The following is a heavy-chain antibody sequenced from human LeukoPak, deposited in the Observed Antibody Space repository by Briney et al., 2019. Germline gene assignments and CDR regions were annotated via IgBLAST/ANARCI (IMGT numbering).Heavy chain of an antibody. CDR1: GFTFSSYS. D-gene: IGHD2-15*01. J-gene: IGHJ4*02. Sequence: GGSLRLSCAASGFTFSSYSMNWVRKAPGKGLEWVSYISSSSSTIYYADSVKGRFTIPRDNAKNSLYLQMNSLRAEDTAVYYCLGYCSGGSCYHIDYWGQGTLVTVSS. V-gene: IGHV3-48*01. CDR2: ISSSSSTI. CDR3: LGYCSGGSCYHIDY.